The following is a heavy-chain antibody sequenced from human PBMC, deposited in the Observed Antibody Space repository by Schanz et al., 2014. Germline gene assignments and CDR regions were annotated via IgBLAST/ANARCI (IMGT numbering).Heavy chain of an antibody. CDR3: AKDENWALTDY. Sequence: DVQLVESGGGLVQPGGSLRLSCEASGFTFSRYWMHWVRQAPGKGLEWVSRLNFDETYTSYADSVKGRFTISRDNAKNTVYLQMNSLRPEDTAVYYCAKDENWALTDYGGQGTLVTVSS. CDR1: GFTFSRYW. D-gene: IGHD7-27*01. J-gene: IGHJ4*02. CDR2: LNFDETYT. V-gene: IGHV3-74*01.